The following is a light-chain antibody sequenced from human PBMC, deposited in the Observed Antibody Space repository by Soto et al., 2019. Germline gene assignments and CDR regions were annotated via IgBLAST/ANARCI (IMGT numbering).Light chain of an antibody. CDR3: QQCSISTWP. CDR2: GAS. V-gene: IGKV3-20*01. J-gene: IGKJ1*01. CDR1: QPVSRSY. Sequence: EIVLTQSPVTLSLSPGDRATLSCRASQPVSRSYLAWYQQRPGQAPRLLIYGASSRATGIPDRFSGSGSGTDVTLTIYRLEPEDFSVYYCQQCSISTWPFGQGTTVEIK.